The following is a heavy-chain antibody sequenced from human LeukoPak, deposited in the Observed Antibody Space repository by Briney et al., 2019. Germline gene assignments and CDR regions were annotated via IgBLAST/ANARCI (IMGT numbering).Heavy chain of an antibody. V-gene: IGHV4-59*01. D-gene: IGHD2-15*01. CDR1: GASIINYH. Sequence: SETLSLTCSVSGASIINYHWSWIRQPPGKGLEWIGYISYSGSIYYNPSLKSRVSISRDTSKNHFSLKLSSVTAADTAVYYCARDGCSDGGCSGRGAFDIWGQGTMVTVSS. J-gene: IGHJ3*02. CDR3: ARDGCSDGGCSGRGAFDI. CDR2: ISYSGSI.